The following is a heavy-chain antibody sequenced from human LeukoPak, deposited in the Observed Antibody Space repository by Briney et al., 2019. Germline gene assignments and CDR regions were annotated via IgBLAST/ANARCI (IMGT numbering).Heavy chain of an antibody. CDR3: ARALWDYYYYYMDV. Sequence: SETLSLTCTVSGGSITSYYWSWIRQSAGKVLEWIGRIYITGSTTYNPSLKSRVTISVDTSKNQFSLKLSSVTAADTAVYYCARALWDYYYYYMDVWGKGTTVTISS. CDR1: GGSITSYY. J-gene: IGHJ6*03. D-gene: IGHD3-10*01. CDR2: IYITGST. V-gene: IGHV4-4*07.